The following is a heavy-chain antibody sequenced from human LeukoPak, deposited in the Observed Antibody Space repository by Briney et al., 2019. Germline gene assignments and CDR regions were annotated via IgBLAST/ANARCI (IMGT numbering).Heavy chain of an antibody. CDR2: IYYSGST. CDR3: AGGYGSGSYYNGDSLDY. Sequence: SETLSLTCTVSGGSISSSSYYWGWIRQPPGKGLEWIGSIYYSGSTYYNPSPKSRVTISVDTSKNQFSLKLSSVTAADTAVYYCAGGYGSGSYYNGDSLDYWGQGTLVTVSS. J-gene: IGHJ4*02. CDR1: GGSISSSSYY. D-gene: IGHD3-10*01. V-gene: IGHV4-39*01.